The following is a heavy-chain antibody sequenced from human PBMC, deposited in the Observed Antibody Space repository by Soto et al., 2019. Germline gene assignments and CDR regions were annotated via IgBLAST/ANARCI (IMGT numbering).Heavy chain of an antibody. Sequence: GGPLRLSCGAAEFTFSSYARSWVSKAPGKGLEWVSAISGSGDSTYYADSVKGRFTISRDNSKNTLYLQMNSLRAEDTAVYYCAKDPFYCSGGSCPPPRLIDYWGQGTLVTVSS. V-gene: IGHV3-23*01. J-gene: IGHJ4*02. CDR3: AKDPFYCSGGSCPPPRLIDY. CDR1: EFTFSSYA. D-gene: IGHD2-15*01. CDR2: ISGSGDST.